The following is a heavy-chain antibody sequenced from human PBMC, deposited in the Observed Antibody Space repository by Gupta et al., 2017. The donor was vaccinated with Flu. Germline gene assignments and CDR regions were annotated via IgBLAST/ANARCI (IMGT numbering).Heavy chain of an antibody. CDR3: ARDLGSGTYGWFDS. CDR2: IIPIFGTA. J-gene: IGHJ5*01. Sequence: RQAPGQWLEWMGGIIPIFGTANYAQKFQDRVTITADESTSTAYMDLSSLTSEDTAVYYCARDLGSGTYGWFDSWGQGTLVTVSS. D-gene: IGHD1-26*01. V-gene: IGHV1-69*01.